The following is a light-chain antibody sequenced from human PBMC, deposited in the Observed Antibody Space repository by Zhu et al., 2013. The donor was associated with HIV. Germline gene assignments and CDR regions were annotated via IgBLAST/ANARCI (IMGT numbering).Light chain of an antibody. V-gene: IGKV3-20*01. CDR2: GAS. CDR1: QSVSSSY. Sequence: EIVLTQSPGTLSLSPGERATLSCRASQSVSSSYLAWYQQKPGQAPRLLIYGASSRATGIPDRFSDNGSGTDFTLTISRLEPEDFAVYYCQQYGSSPPWTFGQGTKVEIK. CDR3: QQYGSSPPWT. J-gene: IGKJ1*01.